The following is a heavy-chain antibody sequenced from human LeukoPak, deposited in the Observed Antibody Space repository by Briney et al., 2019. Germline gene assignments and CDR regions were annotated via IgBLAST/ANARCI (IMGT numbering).Heavy chain of an antibody. Sequence: PSQTLSLTCTVSGGSISSDDYYWSWIRQPPGKGLEWIGHITYSGSTDYSPSLRSRVTMSVDTSKNQFSLKLNSVTAAETAMYFCARGRVGGYDYFDSWGQGTLVAVSS. V-gene: IGHV4-30-4*01. CDR2: ITYSGST. D-gene: IGHD5-12*01. CDR3: ARGRVGGYDYFDS. J-gene: IGHJ4*02. CDR1: GGSISSDDYY.